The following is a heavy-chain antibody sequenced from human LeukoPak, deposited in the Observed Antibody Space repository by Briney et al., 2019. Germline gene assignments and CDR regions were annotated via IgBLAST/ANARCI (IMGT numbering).Heavy chain of an antibody. CDR3: ARDQGYDSSGYYSDY. CDR2: IIPIFGTA. CDR1: AGTFSSYA. Sequence: SVKVSFKASAGTFSSYAISWVRQAPGQGLEWMGGIIPIFGTADYAQKFQGRVTITADESTSTAYMELSSLRSEDTAVYYCARDQGYDSSGYYSDYWGQGTLVTVSS. V-gene: IGHV1-69*13. J-gene: IGHJ4*02. D-gene: IGHD3-22*01.